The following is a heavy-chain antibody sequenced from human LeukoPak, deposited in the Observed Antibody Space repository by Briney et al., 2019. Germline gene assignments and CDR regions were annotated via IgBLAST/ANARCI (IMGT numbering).Heavy chain of an antibody. CDR2: IYYSGTT. CDR1: GGSMSSFH. CDR3: ARAVFRHAFDI. V-gene: IGHV4-59*01. D-gene: IGHD2-21*01. J-gene: IGHJ3*02. Sequence: SETLSLTCTVSGGSMSSFHWSWIRQSPGKGLQWIGYIYYSGTTKFNPSLEGRVTISVHTSKNQFSLKLRSVTTADTAMYYCARAVFRHAFDIWGQGTMVTVSS.